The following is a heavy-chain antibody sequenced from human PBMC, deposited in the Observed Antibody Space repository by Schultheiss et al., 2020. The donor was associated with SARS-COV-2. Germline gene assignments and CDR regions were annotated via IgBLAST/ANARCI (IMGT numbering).Heavy chain of an antibody. CDR2: IFSDDEK. CDR1: GFSLSTTGES. Sequence: SGPTLVKPTQTLTLTCTFSGFSLSTTGESVAWIRQPPGKALDWLAHIFSDDEKSYSTSLRSRLTISKDPSKKQVVLTMTNMDPADTATYYCARMTKYYYDRSGCIDYWGQGILVTVSS. D-gene: IGHD3-22*01. CDR3: ARMTKYYYDRSGCIDY. J-gene: IGHJ4*02. V-gene: IGHV2-70*13.